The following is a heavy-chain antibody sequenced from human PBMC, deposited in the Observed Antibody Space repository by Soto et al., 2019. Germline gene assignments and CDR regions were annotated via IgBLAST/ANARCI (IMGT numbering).Heavy chain of an antibody. J-gene: IGHJ6*02. CDR2: ISWDGGST. D-gene: IGHD2-2*01. V-gene: IGHV3-43*01. CDR1: GFTFDDYT. CDR3: AKGGCSSTSCYAEVYYYGMDV. Sequence: EVQLVESGGVVVQPGGSLRLSCAASGFTFDDYTMHWVRQAPGKGLEWVSLISWDGGSTYYADSVKGRFTISRDNSKNSLYLQMNSLRTEDTALYYCAKGGCSSTSCYAEVYYYGMDVWGQGTTVTVSS.